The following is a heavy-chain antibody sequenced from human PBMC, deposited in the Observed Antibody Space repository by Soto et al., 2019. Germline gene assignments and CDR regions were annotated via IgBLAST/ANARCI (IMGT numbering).Heavy chain of an antibody. CDR3: ARDQWFGEYYYYYYGMDV. Sequence: ASVKVSCKASGYTFTSYAMHWVRQAPGQRLEWMGWINAGNGNTKYSQKFQGRVTITRDTSASTAYMELSSLRSEDTAVYYCARDQWFGEYYYYYYGMDVWGQGTTVTVSS. CDR2: INAGNGNT. CDR1: GYTFTSYA. V-gene: IGHV1-3*01. J-gene: IGHJ6*02. D-gene: IGHD3-10*01.